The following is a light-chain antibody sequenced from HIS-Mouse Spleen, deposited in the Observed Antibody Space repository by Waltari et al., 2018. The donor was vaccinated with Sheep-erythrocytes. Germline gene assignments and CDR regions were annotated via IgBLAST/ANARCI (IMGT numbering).Light chain of an antibody. CDR1: SSNIGNNY. J-gene: IGLJ2*01. CDR3: GTWDSSLSAGV. V-gene: IGLV1-51*01. CDR2: ATN. Sequence: QSVLTQPPSVSAAPGQKVTISCSGSSSNIGNNYVSWYQQLTGPAPKLLIYATNKRPSGIPDRFSCSKSGTSATLGITGLQTGDEADYYCGTWDSSLSAGVFGGGTKLTVL.